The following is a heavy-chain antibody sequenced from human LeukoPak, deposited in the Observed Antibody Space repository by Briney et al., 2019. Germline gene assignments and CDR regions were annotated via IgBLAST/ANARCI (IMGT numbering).Heavy chain of an antibody. D-gene: IGHD1-26*01. CDR3: ARGSSGRYFQFIDY. CDR2: ISSDGSRV. Sequence: PGGSLTLSCAASGFTFSDYWMHWVRQAPGKGLVWVSRISSDGSRVTYADSVKGRFTISRDNAKNSVYLQMSNLLRADDTAVYYCARGSSGRYFQFIDYWGQGTLVTVSS. V-gene: IGHV3-74*01. J-gene: IGHJ4*02. CDR1: GFTFSDYW.